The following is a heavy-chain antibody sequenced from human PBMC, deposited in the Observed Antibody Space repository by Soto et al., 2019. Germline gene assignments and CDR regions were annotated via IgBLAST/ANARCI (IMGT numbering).Heavy chain of an antibody. D-gene: IGHD6-13*01. Sequence: VKVSCKASGGTFSSYTISWVRQAPGQGLEWMGRIIPILGIANYAQKFQGRVTITADKSTSTAYMELSSLRSEDTAVYYCARDGLGAAAGTSYWGQGTLVTVSS. V-gene: IGHV1-69*04. CDR2: IIPILGIA. CDR1: GGTFSSYT. CDR3: ARDGLGAAAGTSY. J-gene: IGHJ4*02.